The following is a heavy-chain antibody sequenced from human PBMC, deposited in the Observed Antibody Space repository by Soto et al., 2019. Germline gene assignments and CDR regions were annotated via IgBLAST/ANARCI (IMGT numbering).Heavy chain of an antibody. CDR3: ARLQAAVPHY. CDR2: IFYDGYT. CDR1: GDSISGSPYF. J-gene: IGHJ4*02. V-gene: IGHV4-39*01. Sequence: QLQLQESGPGLVMPSETLSLTCTVSGDSISGSPYFWGWIRQPPGKRLEWSGSIFYDGYTLYTPSLRSRVTISVDTSKNQFSLNLASVAAADTATYFCARLQAAVPHYWGQGTLVTVSS. D-gene: IGHD6-13*01.